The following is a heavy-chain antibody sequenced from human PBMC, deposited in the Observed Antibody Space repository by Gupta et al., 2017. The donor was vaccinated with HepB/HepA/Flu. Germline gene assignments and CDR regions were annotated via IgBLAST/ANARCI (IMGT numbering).Heavy chain of an antibody. CDR2: ISGSGGNT. CDR3: ANRGSGEALDI. J-gene: IGHJ3*02. CDR1: GFTFSIYA. Sequence: EVQLLESGGGLVQPGGSLRLSCAASGFTFSIYAMTWVRQAPGKGLEWVSAISGSGGNTYYADSVKGRFTISRDNSKNTLYLHMDSLRAEDTAVYYCANRGSGEALDIWGQGTMVTVSS. V-gene: IGHV3-23*01.